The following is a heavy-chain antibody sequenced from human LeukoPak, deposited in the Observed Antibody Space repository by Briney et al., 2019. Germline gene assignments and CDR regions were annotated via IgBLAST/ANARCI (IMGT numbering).Heavy chain of an antibody. CDR3: ARLDSGYDHPPPPDY. D-gene: IGHD5-12*01. J-gene: IGHJ4*02. CDR2: VYPGDSGT. CDR1: GYSFTTYW. Sequence: GESLKISCKTSGYSFTTYWIGWVRQMPGKGLEWVGIVYPGDSGTRYSPSFQGQVTISADKSISTAYLQWSSLKASDTAMYYCARLDSGYDHPPPPDYWGQGTLVTVSS. V-gene: IGHV5-51*01.